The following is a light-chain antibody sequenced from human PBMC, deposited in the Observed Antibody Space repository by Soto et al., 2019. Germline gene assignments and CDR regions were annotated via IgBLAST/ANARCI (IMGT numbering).Light chain of an antibody. CDR3: QQYDSSPWT. Sequence: EIVLTQSPGTLSLSPGERATLSCRASQSVSRNFLAWYQQKPGQAPRLLIYGASSRATGIPDRFSGSGSGTDFTLTTSRLEPEDFAVYYCQQYDSSPWTFGQGTKVEIK. CDR2: GAS. V-gene: IGKV3-20*01. J-gene: IGKJ1*01. CDR1: QSVSRNF.